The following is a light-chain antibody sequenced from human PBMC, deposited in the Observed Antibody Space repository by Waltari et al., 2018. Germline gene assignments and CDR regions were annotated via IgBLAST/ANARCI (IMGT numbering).Light chain of an antibody. CDR1: SSDIGTYNY. Sequence: QSALTQPASVSGSPGQSFTVSCTGTSSDIGTYNYVSWYQQHPGKAPKLMIYDVSSRPSGVSNRFSGSKSGNTASLTISGLQAEDEADYYCDSKSSSSPHVFGTGTKVTVL. CDR3: DSKSSSSPHV. J-gene: IGLJ1*01. CDR2: DVS. V-gene: IGLV2-14*03.